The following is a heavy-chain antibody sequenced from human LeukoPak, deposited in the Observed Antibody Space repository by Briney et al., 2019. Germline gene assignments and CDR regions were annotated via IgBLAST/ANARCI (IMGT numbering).Heavy chain of an antibody. CDR1: GGSISSYY. CDR2: IYYSGST. J-gene: IGHJ6*02. Sequence: KSSETLSLTCTVSGGSISSYYWGWIRQPPGKGLEWIGSIYYSGSTYYNPSLKSRVTISVDTSKNQFSLKLSSVTAADTAVYYCALGSTHYYYYGMDVWGQGTTVTVSS. V-gene: IGHV4-39*01. CDR3: ALGSTHYYYYGMDV. D-gene: IGHD3-10*01.